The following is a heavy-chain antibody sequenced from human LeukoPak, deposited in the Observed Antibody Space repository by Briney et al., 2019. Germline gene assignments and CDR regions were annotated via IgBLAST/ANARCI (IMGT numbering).Heavy chain of an antibody. Sequence: GGSLRLSCAASGFTFSNAWMSWVRQAPGKGLEWVGRIKSKTDGGTTDYAAPVKGRFTISRDDSKNTLYLQMNSLKTEDTAVYYCAKGKRSGYWYYWGQGTLVTVSS. J-gene: IGHJ4*02. D-gene: IGHD3-22*01. CDR2: IKSKTDGGTT. CDR3: AKGKRSGYWYY. V-gene: IGHV3-15*01. CDR1: GFTFSNAW.